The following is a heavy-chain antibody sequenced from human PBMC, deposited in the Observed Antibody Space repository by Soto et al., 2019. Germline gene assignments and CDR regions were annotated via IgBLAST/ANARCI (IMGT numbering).Heavy chain of an antibody. J-gene: IGHJ5*02. CDR2: ISSSSSTI. CDR1: GFTFSSYS. D-gene: IGHD6-13*01. V-gene: IGHV3-48*01. CDR3: ARHPERIAEIGWFDP. Sequence: EVQLVESGGGLVQPGGSRRLSCAASGFTFSSYSMNWVRQAPGKGLEWVSYISSSSSTIYYADSVKGRFTISRDNAKNSLYLQMNSLRAEDTAVYYCARHPERIAEIGWFDPWGQGTLVTVSS.